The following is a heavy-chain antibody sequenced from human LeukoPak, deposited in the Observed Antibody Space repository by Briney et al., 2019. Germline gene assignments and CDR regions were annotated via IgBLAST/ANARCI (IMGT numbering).Heavy chain of an antibody. Sequence: SETLSLTCAVSGVSISSGGYSWSWIRQPPGKGLEWIGYIYYSGSTYYNPSLKSRVTISVDTSKNQFSLKLSSVTAADTAVYYCARGVGSGYDMYYFDYWGQGTLVTVSS. CDR1: GVSISSGGYS. J-gene: IGHJ4*02. CDR2: IYYSGST. CDR3: ARGVGSGYDMYYFDY. D-gene: IGHD5-12*01. V-gene: IGHV4-30-4*07.